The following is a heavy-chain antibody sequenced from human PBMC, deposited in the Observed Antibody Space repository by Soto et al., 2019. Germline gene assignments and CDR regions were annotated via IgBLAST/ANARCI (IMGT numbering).Heavy chain of an antibody. Sequence: GAXVKVPCKASGGTFSSYAISWVRQAPGQGLEWMGGIIPIFGTANYAQKFQGRVTITADESTSTAYMELSSLRSEDTAVYYCARSSGTTVTTTIIDDWGQGTLVTVSS. CDR2: IIPIFGTA. D-gene: IGHD4-17*01. V-gene: IGHV1-69*13. CDR3: ARSSGTTVTTTIIDD. J-gene: IGHJ4*02. CDR1: GGTFSSYA.